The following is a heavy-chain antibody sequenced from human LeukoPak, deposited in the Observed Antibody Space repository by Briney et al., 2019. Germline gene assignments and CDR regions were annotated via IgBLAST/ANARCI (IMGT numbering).Heavy chain of an antibody. J-gene: IGHJ4*02. CDR1: GYSFSSYG. CDR2: ISARNGNR. V-gene: IGHV1-18*01. Sequence: ASVKVSCKPSGYSFSSYGFSWVRQAPGQGLEWMAWISARNGNRNFAQKFQDRVLLTTDTSTNTAYMELRSLKSDDTAVYYCARDGDGHNYGLIDFWGQGTLVSVSS. CDR3: ARDGDGHNYGLIDF. D-gene: IGHD5-24*01.